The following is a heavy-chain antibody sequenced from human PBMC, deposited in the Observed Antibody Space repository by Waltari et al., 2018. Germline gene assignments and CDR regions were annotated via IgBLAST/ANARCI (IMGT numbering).Heavy chain of an antibody. CDR3: ARPVRISGNYGLDV. J-gene: IGHJ6*02. V-gene: IGHV3-48*01. CDR1: GFTIDAYS. CDR2: ITGTSRTK. Sequence: VQSVGGLVQTGGSLRLSCAASGFTIDAYSLNWVRQAPGKGLEGVSYITGTSRTKFYADSVRGRFTISRDNAKNSLYLQMSSLRADDTAVYFCARPVRISGNYGLDVWGQGTTVIVSS.